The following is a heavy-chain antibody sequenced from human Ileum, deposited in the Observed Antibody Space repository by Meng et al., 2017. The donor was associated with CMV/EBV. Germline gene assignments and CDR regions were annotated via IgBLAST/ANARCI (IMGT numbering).Heavy chain of an antibody. CDR1: GYSFTSYY. Sequence: ASVKVSCKASGYSFTSYYIHWVRQAPGQGLEYMGRVTPRSDNARYAQKFQGRLIVTRDTSTSTVHMELSSLRSEDTAVYYCARELTGGFFDYWGQGTLVTVSS. CDR3: ARELTGGFFDY. V-gene: IGHV1-46*01. D-gene: IGHD7-27*01. CDR2: VTPRSDNA. J-gene: IGHJ4*02.